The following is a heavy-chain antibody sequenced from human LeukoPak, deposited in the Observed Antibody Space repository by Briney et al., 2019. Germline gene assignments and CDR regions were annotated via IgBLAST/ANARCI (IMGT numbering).Heavy chain of an antibody. J-gene: IGHJ4*02. Sequence: GGSLSLSCAASGFTFSSYAMSWVRQAPGKGLEWVSAISGSGGSTYYADSVKGRFTISRDNSKNTLYLQMNSLRAEDTAVYYCAKDSCGGGSCYSYFDYWGQGVLVTVSS. CDR1: GFTFSSYA. V-gene: IGHV3-23*01. D-gene: IGHD2-15*01. CDR2: ISGSGGST. CDR3: AKDSCGGGSCYSYFDY.